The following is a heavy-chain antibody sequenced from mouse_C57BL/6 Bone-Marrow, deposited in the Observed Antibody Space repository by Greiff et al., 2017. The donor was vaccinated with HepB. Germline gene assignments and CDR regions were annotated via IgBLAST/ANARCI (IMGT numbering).Heavy chain of an antibody. CDR3: ARDYGNFTAWFAY. V-gene: IGHV14-2*01. CDR2: IDPEDGET. CDR1: GFNIKDYY. D-gene: IGHD2-1*01. J-gene: IGHJ3*01. Sequence: DVKLQESGAELVKPGASVKLSCTASGFNIKDYYMHWVKQRTEQGLEWIGRIDPEDGETKYAPKFQGKATITADTSSNTAYLQLSSLTSEDTAVYYCARDYGNFTAWFAYWGQGTLVTVSA.